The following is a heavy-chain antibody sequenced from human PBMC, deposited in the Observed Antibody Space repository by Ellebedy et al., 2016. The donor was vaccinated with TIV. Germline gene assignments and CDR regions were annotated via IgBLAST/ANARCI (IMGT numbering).Heavy chain of an antibody. CDR3: ARHPHLGSYRFDF. CDR2: IYPDDSDT. J-gene: IGHJ4*02. V-gene: IGHV5-51*01. CDR1: GYDFTTYW. D-gene: IGHD1-26*01. Sequence: GESLKISCQGSGYDFTTYWVGWVRQLPGEGLGWMGLIYPDDSDTRYSPSFRGQVTISADRSINTVYLQWSSLKASDTAIYFCARHPHLGSYRFDFWGQGSLVTVSS.